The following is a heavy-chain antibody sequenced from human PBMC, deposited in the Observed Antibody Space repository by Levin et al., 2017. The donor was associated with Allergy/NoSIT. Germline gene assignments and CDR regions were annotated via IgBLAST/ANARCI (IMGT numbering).Heavy chain of an antibody. V-gene: IGHV3-11*01. CDR2: ISSSGSTI. D-gene: IGHD6-13*01. CDR3: ARDWYSSSWLSLVDYYYYGMDV. Sequence: GGSLRLSCAASGFTFSDYYMSWIRQAPGKGLEWVSYISSSGSTIYYADSVKGRFTISRDNAKNSLYLQMNSLRAEDTAVYYCARDWYSSSWLSLVDYYYYGMDVWGQGTTVTVSS. J-gene: IGHJ6*02. CDR1: GFTFSDYY.